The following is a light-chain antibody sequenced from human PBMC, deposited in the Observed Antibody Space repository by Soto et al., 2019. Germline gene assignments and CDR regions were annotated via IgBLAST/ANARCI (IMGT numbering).Light chain of an antibody. Sequence: DIQMTQSPYTLSALVGDRVTITCRASQSISFWLAWYQQKPGKAPKLLIYDASSLESGVPSRFSGSGSGTEFTLTISSLQPDDFATYYCQQYNSYSWTFGQGTKVEIK. V-gene: IGKV1-5*01. CDR2: DAS. CDR3: QQYNSYSWT. CDR1: QSISFW. J-gene: IGKJ1*01.